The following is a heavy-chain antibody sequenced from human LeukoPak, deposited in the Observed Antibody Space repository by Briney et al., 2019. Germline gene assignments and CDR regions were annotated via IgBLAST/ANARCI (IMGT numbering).Heavy chain of an antibody. CDR1: GGSISSGGYS. D-gene: IGHD3-22*01. CDR2: IYHSGST. V-gene: IGHV4-30-2*01. CDR3: ARAGSYYDSSGYYSNWFDP. J-gene: IGHJ5*02. Sequence: SETLSLTCAVSGGSISSGGYSWSWIRQPPGKGLEWIGYIYHSGSTYYNPSLKSRVTISVDRSKNQFSLKLSSVTAADTAVYYCARAGSYYDSSGYYSNWFDPWGRGTLVTVSS.